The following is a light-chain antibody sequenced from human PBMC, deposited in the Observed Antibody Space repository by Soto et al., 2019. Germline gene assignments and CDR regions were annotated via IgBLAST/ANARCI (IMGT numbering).Light chain of an antibody. J-gene: IGKJ5*01. CDR3: QRRSYPIT. CDR1: QSLGRY. Sequence: DIVLTQSPDTLSLSAGESATVSCRPSQSLGRYLAWYQQKPGQAPRLLIYDASHRATGIPVRFSGSGSESDFTLTISSLEPEDFAVYYCQRRSYPITFGQGTRLEI. V-gene: IGKV3-11*01. CDR2: DAS.